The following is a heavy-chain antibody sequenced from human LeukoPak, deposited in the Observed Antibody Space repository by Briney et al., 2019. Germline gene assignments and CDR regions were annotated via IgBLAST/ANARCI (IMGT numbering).Heavy chain of an antibody. D-gene: IGHD3-10*01. Sequence: TLSLTGTVSGGSISSGSYYWSWIPQPAGKGLEWIGRIYTSGSTNYNPSLKSRVTISVDTSKNQFSLKLSSVTAADTAVYYCASSKRSHFSDYYYYYMDVWGKGTTVTISS. J-gene: IGHJ6*03. V-gene: IGHV4-61*02. CDR2: IYTSGST. CDR1: GGSISSGSYY. CDR3: ASSKRSHFSDYYYYYMDV.